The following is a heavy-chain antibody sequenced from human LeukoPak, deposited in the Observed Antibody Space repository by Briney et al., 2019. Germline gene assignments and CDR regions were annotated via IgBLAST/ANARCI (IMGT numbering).Heavy chain of an antibody. D-gene: IGHD3-10*01. J-gene: IGHJ4*02. CDR3: ARGSLLWDY. CDR2: INHSGST. V-gene: IGHV4-34*01. CDR1: GGSFSGYY. Sequence: KPSETLSLTCAVYGGSFSGYYWSWIRQPPGKGLEWIGEINHSGSTNYNPSLKSRVTISVDTSKNQFSLKLSSVTAADTAVYYCARGSLLWDYWGQGTLVTVSS.